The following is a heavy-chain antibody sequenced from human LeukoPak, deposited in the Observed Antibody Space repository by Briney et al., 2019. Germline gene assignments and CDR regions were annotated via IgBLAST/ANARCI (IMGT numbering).Heavy chain of an antibody. CDR1: GVSINNYY. J-gene: IGHJ4*02. D-gene: IGHD5-18*01. CDR2: LYYSGRT. Sequence: KSSETLSLTCTVSGVSINNYYWSWIRQPPGKGQEWIGYLYYSGRTNYNPSLKSRVTISVDTSKNQFSLKLSSVTAADTAVYYCARAGGYSYGLDYWGQGTLVTVSS. CDR3: ARAGGYSYGLDY. V-gene: IGHV4-59*01.